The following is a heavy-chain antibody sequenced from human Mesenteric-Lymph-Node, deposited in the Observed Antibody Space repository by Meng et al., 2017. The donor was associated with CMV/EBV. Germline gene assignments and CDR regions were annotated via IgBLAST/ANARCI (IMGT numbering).Heavy chain of an antibody. V-gene: IGHV3-74*01. Sequence: GESLKISCVASGFTFSDNVMSWVRQAPGKGLEWVSRINSDGSSTSYADSVKGRFTISRDNAKNTLYLQMNSLRAEDTAVYYCAREETYYDFWSGVYYYYGMDVWGQGTTVTVSS. CDR3: AREETYYDFWSGVYYYYGMDV. J-gene: IGHJ6*02. CDR1: GFTFSDNV. CDR2: INSDGSST. D-gene: IGHD3-3*01.